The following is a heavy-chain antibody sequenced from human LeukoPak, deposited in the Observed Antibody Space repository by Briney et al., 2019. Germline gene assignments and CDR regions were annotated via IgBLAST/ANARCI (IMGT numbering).Heavy chain of an antibody. J-gene: IGHJ4*02. CDR1: GGSISSGSYY. V-gene: IGHV4-61*02. D-gene: IGHD6-19*01. CDR3: ARDGFLIAVAGPFDN. CDR2: IYTSGST. Sequence: SQTLSLTCTVSGGSISSGSYYWSWIRQPAGKGLEWIGRIYTSGSTNYNPSLKSRVAISVDTSKNQFSLKLSSVTAADTAVYYCARDGFLIAVAGPFDNWGQGTLVTVSS.